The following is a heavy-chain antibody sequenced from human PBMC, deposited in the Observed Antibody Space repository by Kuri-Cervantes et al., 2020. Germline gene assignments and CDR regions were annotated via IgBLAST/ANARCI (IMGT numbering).Heavy chain of an antibody. D-gene: IGHD6-13*01. J-gene: IGHJ4*02. CDR1: GVTVSTSY. CDR3: AREMYSSSPFDY. V-gene: IGHV3-66*02. Sequence: GGSLRLSCATSGVTVSTSYMSWVRQAPGKGLEWVSVIYSDGNIYYADSVKGRFTISRDNSKNTLYLQMNSLRAEDTAVYYCAREMYSSSPFDYWGQGTLVTVSS. CDR2: IYSDGNI.